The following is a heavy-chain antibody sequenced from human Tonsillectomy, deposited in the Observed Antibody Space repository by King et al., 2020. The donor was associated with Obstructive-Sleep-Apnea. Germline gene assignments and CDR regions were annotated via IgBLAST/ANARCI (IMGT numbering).Heavy chain of an antibody. J-gene: IGHJ5*02. V-gene: IGHV4-59*01. CDR3: ARELITMVRGVSIVGWFDP. Sequence: QLQGSGPGLVKPSETLSLTCTVSGGSISNYYWSWIRQPPGKGLEWIGYNNYSGSTNYNPSLKSRVTISVDTSKNQFTLKLSSVTAADTAVYYCARELITMVRGVSIVGWFDPWGQGALVTVSS. CDR1: GGSISNYY. CDR2: NNYSGST. D-gene: IGHD3-10*01.